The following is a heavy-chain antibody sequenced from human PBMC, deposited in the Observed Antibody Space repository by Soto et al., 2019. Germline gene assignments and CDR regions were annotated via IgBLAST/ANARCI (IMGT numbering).Heavy chain of an antibody. CDR1: GGSFSNHY. D-gene: IGHD3-3*01. Sequence: SETLSLTFAVYGGSFSNHYWSWIRQSPGKGLEWIGEIKQSGSSNYNPSLKSRVTISIDTSKNQFSLKLASVTAADTALYYCARESAGFFWSGYYPFDSWGQGTLVTVS. J-gene: IGHJ4*02. V-gene: IGHV4-34*01. CDR2: IKQSGSS. CDR3: ARESAGFFWSGYYPFDS.